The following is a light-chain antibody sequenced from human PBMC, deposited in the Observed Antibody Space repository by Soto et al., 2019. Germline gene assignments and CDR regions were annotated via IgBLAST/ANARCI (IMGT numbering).Light chain of an antibody. J-gene: IGKJ5*01. CDR2: DIS. Sequence: ESVMTQSPATLSVSPGERATLSFRASQTVSRNLAWYQQRPGQAPRLLIYDISNRAAGVPARFSGSGSETEFTLTIRSLQSEDFAVYFCQQYNHWPSFGQGTRLEIK. CDR1: QTVSRN. CDR3: QQYNHWPS. V-gene: IGKV3-15*01.